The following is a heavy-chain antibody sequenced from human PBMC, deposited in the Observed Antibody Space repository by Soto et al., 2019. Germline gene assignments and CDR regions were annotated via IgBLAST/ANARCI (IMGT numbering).Heavy chain of an antibody. J-gene: IGHJ4*02. Sequence: SETLSLTCAVYGGSLSAHYWSWIRQPPGKGLEWIGEINHSGSTNYNPSLKSRVTISVDTSKNQFSLKLSSVTAADTAVYYCARGKRRDGYKIFEYCGRGTLVTVSS. CDR3: ARGKRRDGYKIFEY. CDR1: GGSLSAHY. CDR2: INHSGST. V-gene: IGHV4-34*01. D-gene: IGHD5-18*01.